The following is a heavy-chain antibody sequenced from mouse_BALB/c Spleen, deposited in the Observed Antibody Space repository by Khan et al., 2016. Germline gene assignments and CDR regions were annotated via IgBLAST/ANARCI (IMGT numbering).Heavy chain of an antibody. CDR2: LWGDGST. Sequence: QVQLRESGPGLVAPSQSLSTTCTVSGFSTIAYGVNWARQPPGKGLEWLGMLWGDGSTDYHSALKFRLNITKYNSKRQVFLKMNSLQTDDTAKYYCARDGWGYYAMDYWGQGTSVTVSS. J-gene: IGHJ4*01. CDR1: GFSTIAYG. CDR3: ARDGWGYYAMDY. D-gene: IGHD2-2*01. V-gene: IGHV2-6-7*01.